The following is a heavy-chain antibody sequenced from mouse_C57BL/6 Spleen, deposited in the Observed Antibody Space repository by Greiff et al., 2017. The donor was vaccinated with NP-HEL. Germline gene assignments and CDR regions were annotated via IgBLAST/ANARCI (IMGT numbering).Heavy chain of an antibody. D-gene: IGHD2-4*01. J-gene: IGHJ1*03. CDR3: ARDDYDYDGGYFEV. CDR1: GYTFTSYW. CDR2: IHPNSGST. V-gene: IGHV1-64*01. Sequence: QVQLQQPGAELVKPGASVKLSCKASGYTFTSYWMHWVKQRPGQGLEWIGMIHPNSGSTNYNEKFKSKATLTVDKSSSTAYMQLSSLTSEDSAVYYCARDDYDYDGGYFEVWGTGTTVTVSS.